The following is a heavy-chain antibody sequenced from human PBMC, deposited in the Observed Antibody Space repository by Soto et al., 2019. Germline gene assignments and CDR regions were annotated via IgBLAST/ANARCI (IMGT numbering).Heavy chain of an antibody. J-gene: IGHJ6*02. CDR2: IDPSDSYT. V-gene: IGHV5-10-1*01. CDR3: ARHLRAADINYYYYGMDV. D-gene: IGHD6-13*01. Sequence: PGESLKISCKGSGYSFTSYWISWVRQMPGKGLEWMGRIDPSDSYTNYSPSFQGHVTISANKSIRTAYLQWSSLKDSDTAMYYGARHLRAADINYYYYGMDVWVQGTTVTVSS. CDR1: GYSFTSYW.